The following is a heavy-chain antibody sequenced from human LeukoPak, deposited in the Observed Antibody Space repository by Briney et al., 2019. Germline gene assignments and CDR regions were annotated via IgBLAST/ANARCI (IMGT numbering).Heavy chain of an antibody. V-gene: IGHV1-2*04. CDR1: GYTFTGYY. D-gene: IGHD1-20*01. CDR2: IHPNSGGT. Sequence: ASVKVSCKASGYTFTGYYMHWVRQAPGQGLEWMGWIHPNSGGTNYAQKFQGWVTMTRDTSISTAYMELSRLRSDDTAVYYCARDITGTTGLGVDAFDIWGQGTMVTVSS. CDR3: ARDITGTTGLGVDAFDI. J-gene: IGHJ3*02.